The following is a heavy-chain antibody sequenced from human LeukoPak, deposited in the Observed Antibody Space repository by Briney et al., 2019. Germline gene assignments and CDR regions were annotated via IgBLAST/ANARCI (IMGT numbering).Heavy chain of an antibody. CDR3: ARVVVAAFDAFDI. V-gene: IGHV3-66*01. J-gene: IGHJ3*02. CDR1: GFTVSSNY. CDR2: IYSGGST. Sequence: GESLRLSCAASGFTVSSNYMSWVRQAPGKGLEWVSVIYSGGSTYYADSVKGRFTISRDNSKNTLYLQMNSLRAEDTAVYYCARVVVAAFDAFDIWGQGTMVTVSS. D-gene: IGHD2-15*01.